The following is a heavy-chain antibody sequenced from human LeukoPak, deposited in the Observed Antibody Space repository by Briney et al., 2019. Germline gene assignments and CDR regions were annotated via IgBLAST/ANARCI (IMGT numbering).Heavy chain of an antibody. J-gene: IGHJ4*02. CDR2: IYSGGST. CDR1: GFTVSSNY. V-gene: IGHV3-53*01. CDR3: ARRAGGYSHPYDY. D-gene: IGHD4-23*01. Sequence: GGSLRLSCAASGFTVSSNYMSWVRQAPGKGLEWVSVIYSGGSTYYADSVKGRFTISRDNSKNTLYLQMNSLRAEDTAVYYCARRAGGYSHPYDYWGQGISVTVSS.